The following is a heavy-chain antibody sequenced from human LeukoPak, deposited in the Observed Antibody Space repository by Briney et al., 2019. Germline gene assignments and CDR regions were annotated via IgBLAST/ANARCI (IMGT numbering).Heavy chain of an antibody. J-gene: IGHJ4*02. CDR2: IIPIFGTA. D-gene: IGHD6-19*01. Sequence: ASVKVSCKASGGTFSSYAISWVRQAPGQGLEWMGGIIPIFGTANYAQKFQGRVTITADESTSTAYMELSSLGSEDTAVYYCARGSWSVAGIPSSEVFDYWGQGTLVTVSS. CDR1: GGTFSSYA. V-gene: IGHV1-69*13. CDR3: ARGSWSVAGIPSSEVFDY.